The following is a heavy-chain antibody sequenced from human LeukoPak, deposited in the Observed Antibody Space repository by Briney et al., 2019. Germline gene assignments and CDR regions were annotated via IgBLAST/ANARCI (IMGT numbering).Heavy chain of an antibody. J-gene: IGHJ4*02. Sequence: TGGSLRLSCAASGFTFRSYSMNWVRQAPGKGLEWVSYISSSSSTIYYADSVKGRFTISRDNAKNSLYLQMNSLRAEDTAVYYCARCGYYDSSGYYPLYFDYWGQGTLVTVSS. V-gene: IGHV3-48*04. D-gene: IGHD3-22*01. CDR1: GFTFRSYS. CDR3: ARCGYYDSSGYYPLYFDY. CDR2: ISSSSSTI.